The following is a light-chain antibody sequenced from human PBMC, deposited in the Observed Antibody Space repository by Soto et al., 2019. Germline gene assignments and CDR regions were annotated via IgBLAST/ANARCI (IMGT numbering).Light chain of an antibody. CDR2: AAS. Sequence: AIRMTQSPSSFSASTGDRVTITCRASQGISSYLAWYQQKPGKAPKLLIYAASTLQSGVPSRFSGSGSVTDFTLTISCLQSEDFATYYCQQYYSYPPDTFGQGTKLEIK. CDR1: QGISSY. J-gene: IGKJ2*01. V-gene: IGKV1-8*01. CDR3: QQYYSYPPDT.